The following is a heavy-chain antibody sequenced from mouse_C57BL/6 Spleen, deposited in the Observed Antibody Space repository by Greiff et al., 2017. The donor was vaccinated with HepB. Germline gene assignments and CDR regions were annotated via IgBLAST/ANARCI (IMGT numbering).Heavy chain of an antibody. CDR3: ARWDGSSLGYFDV. Sequence: QVQLQQPGAELVRPGSSVKLSCKASGYTFTSYWMHWVKQRPIQGLEWIGNIDPSDSETHYNQKFKDKATLTVDKSSSTAYMQLSSLTSEDSAVYYGARWDGSSLGYFDVWGTGTTVTVSS. V-gene: IGHV1-52*01. D-gene: IGHD1-1*01. J-gene: IGHJ1*03. CDR1: GYTFTSYW. CDR2: IDPSDSET.